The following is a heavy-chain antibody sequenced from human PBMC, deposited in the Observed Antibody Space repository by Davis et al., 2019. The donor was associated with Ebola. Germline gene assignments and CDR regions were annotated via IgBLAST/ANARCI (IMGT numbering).Heavy chain of an antibody. CDR3: AKQENYYDSSGKGAFDI. V-gene: IGHV3-9*01. CDR1: GFTFDDYA. J-gene: IGHJ3*02. Sequence: SLKISCAASGFTFDDYAMHWVRQAPGKGLEWVSGISWNSGTIGYADSVKGRFTISRDNAKNSLYLQMNSLRAEDTALYYCAKQENYYDSSGKGAFDIWGQGTMVTVSS. CDR2: ISWNSGTI. D-gene: IGHD3-22*01.